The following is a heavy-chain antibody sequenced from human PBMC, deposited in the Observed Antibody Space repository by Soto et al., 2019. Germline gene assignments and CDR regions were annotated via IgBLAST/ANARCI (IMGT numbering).Heavy chain of an antibody. CDR2: IYYSGST. V-gene: IGHV4-59*01. D-gene: IGHD5-18*01. J-gene: IGHJ4*02. CDR1: GGSISSYY. CDR3: ARGIQLWLLFDY. Sequence: SETLSLTCTVSGGSISSYYWSWIRQPPGKGLEWIGYIYYSGSTNYNPSLKSRVTISVDTSKNQFSLKLSSVTAADTAVYYCARGIQLWLLFDYWGQGTLVTVSS.